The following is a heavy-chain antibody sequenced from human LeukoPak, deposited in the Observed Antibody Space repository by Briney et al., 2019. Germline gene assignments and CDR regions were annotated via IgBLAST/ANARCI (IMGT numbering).Heavy chain of an antibody. CDR3: ARRVSTVTSPFDY. J-gene: IGHJ4*02. D-gene: IGHD4-17*01. CDR1: GGSISSGGYY. CDR2: IYYSGST. Sequence: PSQTLSLTCTVSGGSISSGGYYWSWIRQHPGKGLEWIGYIYYSGSTYYNPSLKSRVTISVDTSKNQFSLKLSSVTAADTAVYYCARRVSTVTSPFDYWGQGTLVTVSS. V-gene: IGHV4-31*03.